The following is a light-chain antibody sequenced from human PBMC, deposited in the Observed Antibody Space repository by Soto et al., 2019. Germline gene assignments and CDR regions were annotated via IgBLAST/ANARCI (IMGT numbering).Light chain of an antibody. CDR1: SSDVGGYNY. V-gene: IGLV2-8*01. CDR2: EVT. Sequence: QSALTQSPSASGSPGQSVTISCIGTSSDVGGYNYVSWYQHHPGKAPKLIIYEVTKRPSGVPDRFSGSRSGTTASLTVSGLQAEDEADYYCGSDAGGNTFVFGTGTKLTVL. CDR3: GSDAGGNTFV. J-gene: IGLJ1*01.